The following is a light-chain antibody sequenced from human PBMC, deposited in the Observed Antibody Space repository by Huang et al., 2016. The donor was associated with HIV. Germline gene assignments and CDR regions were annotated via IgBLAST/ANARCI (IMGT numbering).Light chain of an antibody. V-gene: IGKV1-5*03. CDR1: QSVTIW. J-gene: IGKJ2*01. CDR2: KAS. Sequence: DIQMTQSPSTLSAAVGDRVTITCRASQSVTIWLAWFQQKPGKAPKLRFYKASTLESGVPSRFSGSGSGTEFTLTIDSLQPDDVATYYCQQYSRSATFGQGTKLEIK. CDR3: QQYSRSAT.